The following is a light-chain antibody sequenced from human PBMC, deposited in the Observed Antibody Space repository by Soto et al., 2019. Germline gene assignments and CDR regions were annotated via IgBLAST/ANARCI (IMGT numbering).Light chain of an antibody. J-gene: IGKJ1*01. CDR3: QQYGSSPGWT. V-gene: IGKV3-20*01. CDR1: QSVSSSY. CDR2: GAS. Sequence: EIVLTQSPGTLSLSPGERATLSCRASQSVSSSYLAWYQQKPGQAPRLLIYGASSRATGIPDRFSGSGSGTDFTLNISRLEHEDFAVYYCQQYGSSPGWTFGQGTKVEIK.